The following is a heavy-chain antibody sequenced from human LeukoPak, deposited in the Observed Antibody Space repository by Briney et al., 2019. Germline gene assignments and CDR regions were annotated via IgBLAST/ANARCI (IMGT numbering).Heavy chain of an antibody. CDR1: GYTFTSYG. CDR3: AFSTYYDILTGIDN. D-gene: IGHD3-9*01. J-gene: IGHJ4*02. V-gene: IGHV1-18*01. Sequence: ASVKVSCKASGYTFTSYGISWVRQAPGQGLEWMGWISAYNGNTNYAQKLQGRVTMTTDTSTSTAYMELRSLRSDDTAVYYCAFSTYYDILTGIDNWGQGTLVTVSS. CDR2: ISAYNGNT.